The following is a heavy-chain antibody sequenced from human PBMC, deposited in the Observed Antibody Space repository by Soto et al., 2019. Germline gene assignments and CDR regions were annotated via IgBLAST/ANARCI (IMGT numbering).Heavy chain of an antibody. CDR2: ISSSSSYI. V-gene: IGHV3-21*01. CDR1: GFTFSSYS. CDR3: ARDSDITTIAADFDY. D-gene: IGHD3-22*01. J-gene: IGHJ4*02. Sequence: EVQLVESGGGLVKPGGSLRLSCAASGFTFSSYSMNWVRQAPGKGLEWVSSISSSSSYIYYADSVKGRFTISRDNAKNSLYLQMNSLRAEDTAVYYCARDSDITTIAADFDYWGQGTLVTVSS.